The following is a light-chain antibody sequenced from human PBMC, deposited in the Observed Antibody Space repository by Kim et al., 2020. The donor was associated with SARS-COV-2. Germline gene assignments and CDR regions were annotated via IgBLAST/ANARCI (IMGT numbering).Light chain of an antibody. CDR3: QQRSDWPPWT. CDR1: QSVGNY. CDR2: DAS. J-gene: IGKJ1*01. Sequence: PGERATLSCRASQSVGNYLAWYQQKPGQVPRLLIYDASNRATGIPARFSASGSGTGFTLTISSLEPEDFAVYYCQQRSDWPPWTFGPGTKVDIK. V-gene: IGKV3-11*01.